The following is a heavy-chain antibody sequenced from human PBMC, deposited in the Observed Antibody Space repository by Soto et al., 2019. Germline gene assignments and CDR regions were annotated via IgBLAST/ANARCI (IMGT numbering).Heavy chain of an antibody. D-gene: IGHD2-2*01. V-gene: IGHV4-39*01. CDR2: IYYSGST. Sequence: SETLSLTCTVSGGSISSSSYYWGWIRQPPGKGLEWIGSIYYSGSTYYNPSLKSRVTISVDTSKNQFSLKLSSVTAADTAAYYCARQGVVVPAAIGYWGQGTLVTVSS. J-gene: IGHJ4*02. CDR3: ARQGVVVPAAIGY. CDR1: GGSISSSSYY.